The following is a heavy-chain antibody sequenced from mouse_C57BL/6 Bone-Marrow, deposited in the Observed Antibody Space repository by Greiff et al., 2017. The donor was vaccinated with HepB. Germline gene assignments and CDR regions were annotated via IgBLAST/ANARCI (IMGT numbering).Heavy chain of an antibody. CDR2: IYPRSGNT. Sequence: QVQLQQSGAELARPGASVKLSCKASGYTFTSYGISWVKQRTGQGLEWIGEIYPRSGNTYYNEKFKGKATLTADKSSSTAYMELRSLTSDDSAVYFCARRHYYGSSYYYAMDYWGQGTSVTVSS. CDR1: GYTFTSYG. J-gene: IGHJ4*01. D-gene: IGHD1-1*01. V-gene: IGHV1-81*01. CDR3: ARRHYYGSSYYYAMDY.